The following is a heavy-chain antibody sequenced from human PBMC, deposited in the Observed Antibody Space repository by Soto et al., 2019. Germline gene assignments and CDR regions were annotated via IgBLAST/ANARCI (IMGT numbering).Heavy chain of an antibody. D-gene: IGHD6-6*01. CDR3: AIEYSSSPPYYPIGY. CDR2: IIPIFTTT. CDR1: GGTFSNYA. J-gene: IGHJ4*02. Sequence: SVKVSCKASGGTFSNYAISWVRQAPGQGLEWMGGIIPIFTTTKYAQKFQGRVTFTADESTSTAYMELSSLRSEDTAVYYCAIEYSSSPPYYPIGYWGQGPLVTVSS. V-gene: IGHV1-69*13.